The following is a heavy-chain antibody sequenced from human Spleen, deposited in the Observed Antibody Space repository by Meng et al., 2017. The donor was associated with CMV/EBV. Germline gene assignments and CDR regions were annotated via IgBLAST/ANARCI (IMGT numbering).Heavy chain of an antibody. CDR3: VRHGQLPATHHDAFDI. V-gene: IGHV3-48*03. Sequence: GESLKISCAGSGFTFSNYEMNWVRQAPGKGLEWVSHISPSGTFIKYAVSVKGRFTISRDNAKNSLYLQMDSLRVEDTALYFCVRHGQLPATHHDAFDIWGQGTMVTVSS. CDR1: GFTFSNYE. J-gene: IGHJ3*02. CDR2: ISPSGTFI. D-gene: IGHD2-2*01.